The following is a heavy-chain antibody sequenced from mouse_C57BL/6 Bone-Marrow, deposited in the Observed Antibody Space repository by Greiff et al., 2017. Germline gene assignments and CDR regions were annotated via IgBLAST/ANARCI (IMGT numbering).Heavy chain of an antibody. CDR2: IDPANGNT. CDR1: GFNIKNTY. V-gene: IGHV14-3*01. J-gene: IGHJ1*03. Sequence: EVKLVESVAELVRPGASVKLSCTASGFNIKNTYMHWVKQRPEQGLEWIGRIDPANGNTKYAPKFQGKATITADTSSNPAYLQLSSLTSADNALYYCAPISTVVGGYFDVWGTGTTVTVSS. D-gene: IGHD1-1*01. CDR3: APISTVVGGYFDV.